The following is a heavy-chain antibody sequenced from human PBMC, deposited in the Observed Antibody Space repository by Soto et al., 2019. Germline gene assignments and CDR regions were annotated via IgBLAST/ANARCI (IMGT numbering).Heavy chain of an antibody. V-gene: IGHV3-7*01. CDR1: GFTFSSYW. J-gene: IGHJ4*02. Sequence: GGSLRLSCAASGFTFSSYWMSWVRQAPGKGLEWVANIKQDGSGKYYVDSVKGRFTISRDNAKNSLYLQMNSLRAEDTAVYYCASLFYDYIWGSSYYFDYWGQGTLVTISS. D-gene: IGHD3-16*01. CDR2: IKQDGSGK. CDR3: ASLFYDYIWGSSYYFDY.